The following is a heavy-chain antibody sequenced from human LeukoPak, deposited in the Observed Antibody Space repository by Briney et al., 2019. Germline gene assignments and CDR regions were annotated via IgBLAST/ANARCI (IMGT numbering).Heavy chain of an antibody. J-gene: IGHJ4*02. CDR2: ISYDGHNK. CDR3: SNHQLLSARDY. V-gene: IGHV3-30*18. CDR1: GFTFSSYG. D-gene: IGHD2-15*01. Sequence: PGGSLRLSCAASGFTFSSYGMHWVRQAPGKGLEWVALISYDGHNKYYADSVKGRFAISRDNSKNILYLQMNSLRGEDTAVYYCSNHQLLSARDYWGQGTLVTVSS.